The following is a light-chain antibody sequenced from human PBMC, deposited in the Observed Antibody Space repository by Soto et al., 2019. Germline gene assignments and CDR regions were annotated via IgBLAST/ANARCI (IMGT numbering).Light chain of an antibody. J-gene: IGKJ5*01. CDR3: QQYNNWPFT. V-gene: IGKV3-11*01. Sequence: EIVLTHSRSTLSLSPGQRPTLCCRASQSVSSYLAWYQQKPGQAPRVIIYDASNRATGIPARFSGSGSGTDVTLTISRLETEDFAVYYCQQYNNWPFTFGQGTRLEIK. CDR1: QSVSSY. CDR2: DAS.